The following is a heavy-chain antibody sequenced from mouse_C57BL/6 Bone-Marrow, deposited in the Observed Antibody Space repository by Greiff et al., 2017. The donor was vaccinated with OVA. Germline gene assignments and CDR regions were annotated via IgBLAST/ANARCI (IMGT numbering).Heavy chain of an antibody. Sequence: EVQLQQSGPELVKPGASVKISCKASGYSFTGYYMNWVKQSPEKSLEWIGEINPSTGGTTYNQKFKAKATLTVDKSSSTAYMQLKSLTSEDSAVYYCARSITTVVAKADWGQGTLVTVAA. CDR2: INPSTGGT. CDR1: GYSFTGYY. J-gene: IGHJ3*01. D-gene: IGHD1-1*01. V-gene: IGHV1-42*01. CDR3: ARSITTVVAKAD.